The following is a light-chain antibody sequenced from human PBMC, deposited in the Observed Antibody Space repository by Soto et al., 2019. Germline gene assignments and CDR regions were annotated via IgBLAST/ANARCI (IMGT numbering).Light chain of an antibody. V-gene: IGLV2-23*01. CDR2: EAF. Sequence: QSALTQPASVSGSPGQSITISCTGTSSDVGSYNLVSWYQQHPGTAPKPMIYEAFKRPSGVSNRFSGCKSGDTASLTISGLQAEDEADYYCCSYAGSTTIYVFGTGTKVTVL. CDR3: CSYAGSTTIYV. CDR1: SSDVGSYNL. J-gene: IGLJ1*01.